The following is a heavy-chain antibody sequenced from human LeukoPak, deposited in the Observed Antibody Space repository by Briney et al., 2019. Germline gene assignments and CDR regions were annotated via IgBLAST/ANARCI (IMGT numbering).Heavy chain of an antibody. D-gene: IGHD6-6*01. Sequence: PGGSLRLSCAASGFTFSDYGIHWVCQAPGQGLEWVALIWYDGSKKYYADSVKGRFTISRDNTKNTLYLQLNSLRADDTAVYYCARAHSSSSTFDLWGQGTLVTVSS. CDR2: IWYDGSKK. CDR1: GFTFSDYG. V-gene: IGHV3-33*01. J-gene: IGHJ4*02. CDR3: ARAHSSSSTFDL.